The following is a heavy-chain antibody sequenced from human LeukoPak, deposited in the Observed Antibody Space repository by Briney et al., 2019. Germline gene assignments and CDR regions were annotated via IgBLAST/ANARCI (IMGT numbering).Heavy chain of an antibody. J-gene: IGHJ3*02. CDR2: INPSGGST. D-gene: IGHD2-21*01. V-gene: IGHV1-46*01. CDR3: ARVGGYCGGDCYEGDAFDI. Sequence: GASVKVSCKASGYTFTSYYMHWVRQAPGQGLEWMGIINPSGGSTSYAQKFQGRVTMTRDTSTSTVYMELSSLRSEDTAVYYCARVGGYCGGDCYEGDAFDIWGQGTMVTVSS. CDR1: GYTFTSYY.